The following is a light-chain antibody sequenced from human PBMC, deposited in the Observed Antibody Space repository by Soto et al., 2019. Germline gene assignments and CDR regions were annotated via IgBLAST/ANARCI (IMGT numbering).Light chain of an antibody. CDR2: WAS. J-gene: IGKJ1*01. CDR3: QQYYRAPTWT. CDR1: QSVFYSSNNKNY. Sequence: DIVMTQSPDSLAVSLGERATINCQSSQSVFYSSNNKNYLAWYQQKPGQPPKLLIYWASTRESGVPELFSGSGSETDFTLTISSLQAEDVAVYYCQQYYRAPTWTFGQGTKVEIK. V-gene: IGKV4-1*01.